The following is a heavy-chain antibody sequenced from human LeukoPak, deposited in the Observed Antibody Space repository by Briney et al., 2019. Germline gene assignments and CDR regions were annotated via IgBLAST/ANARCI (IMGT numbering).Heavy chain of an antibody. CDR3: ARGEFRYYFDY. CDR2: INHSGST. J-gene: IGHJ4*02. D-gene: IGHD3-10*01. CDR1: GGSFSGYY. Sequence: SQTLSLTCAVYGGSFSGYYWSWIRQPPGKGLEWIGEINHSGSTNYNPSLKSRVTVSVDTSKNQFSLKLSSVTAADTAVYYCARGEFRYYFDYWGQGTLVTVSS. V-gene: IGHV4-34*01.